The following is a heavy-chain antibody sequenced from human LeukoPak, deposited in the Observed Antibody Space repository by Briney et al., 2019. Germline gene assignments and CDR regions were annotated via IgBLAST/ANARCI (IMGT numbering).Heavy chain of an antibody. CDR2: ISGSGGST. Sequence: GGSLRLSCAASGFTFSSYAMHWVRQAPGKGLEWVSGISGSGGSTYYADTVKGRFTISRDNSKNTLYLQMNSLRAEDTAVYYCAKDLNYYDSSGYYSAFDIWGQGTMVTVSS. J-gene: IGHJ3*02. D-gene: IGHD3-22*01. V-gene: IGHV3-23*01. CDR3: AKDLNYYDSSGYYSAFDI. CDR1: GFTFSSYA.